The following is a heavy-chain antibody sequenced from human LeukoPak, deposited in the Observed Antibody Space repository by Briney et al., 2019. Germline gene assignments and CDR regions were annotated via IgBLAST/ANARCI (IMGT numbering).Heavy chain of an antibody. CDR1: AFTFSSYG. CDR2: ISGRGGST. V-gene: IGHV3-23*01. J-gene: IGHJ3*02. Sequence: GGTLRLSCAASAFTFSSYGMSWVRQAPGKGLEWVSSISGRGGSTYYADSVKGRFTISRDNSKNTLYLQMNSLRAEDTAVYYCARSYFDILTGFYRSFDASDMWGQGTMVPVSS. D-gene: IGHD3-9*01. CDR3: ARSYFDILTGFYRSFDASDM.